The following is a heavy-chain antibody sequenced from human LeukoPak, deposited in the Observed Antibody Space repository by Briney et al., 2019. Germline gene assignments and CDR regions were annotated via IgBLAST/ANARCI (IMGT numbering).Heavy chain of an antibody. Sequence: SETLSLTCTVSGGSISSYYWSWLRQPAGKGLEWIGRIYTSGSTKYNPYLTSRGTMSVDTSKNQFSLKLSSVTAADTAVYYCARLTDYAFDIWGQGTMVTVSS. V-gene: IGHV4-4*07. CDR3: ARLTDYAFDI. CDR1: GGSISSYY. CDR2: IYTSGST. D-gene: IGHD3/OR15-3a*01. J-gene: IGHJ3*02.